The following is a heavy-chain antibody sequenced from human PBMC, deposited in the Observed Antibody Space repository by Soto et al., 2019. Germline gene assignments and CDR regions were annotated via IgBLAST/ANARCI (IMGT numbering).Heavy chain of an antibody. CDR1: GGSISSYY. CDR2: IYHSGST. CDR3: ARTGSGSLDY. V-gene: IGHV4-59*01. D-gene: IGHD3-10*01. Sequence: SETLSLTCTVSGGSISSYYWSWIRQPPGKGLEWIGYIYHSGSTNYNPSLKSRVTISVDTSRNQFSLKVSSVTAADTAVYCCARTGSGSLDYWGQGTLVTVSS. J-gene: IGHJ4*02.